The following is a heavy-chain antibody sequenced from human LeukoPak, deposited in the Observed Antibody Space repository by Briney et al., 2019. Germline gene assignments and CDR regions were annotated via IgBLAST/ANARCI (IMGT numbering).Heavy chain of an antibody. J-gene: IGHJ4*02. V-gene: IGHV1-8*01. CDR1: GYTFSSFD. CDR2: MSPDSGNT. D-gene: IGHD5-24*01. CDR3: ARVDGYNAEFDY. Sequence: ASVKVSCKASGYTFSSFDINWVRQAPGQGLEWMGWMSPDSGNTGYAQKFQGRVTMTRSTSISTAYMELSGLTSEDTAVYYCARVDGYNAEFDYWGQGTLVTVSS.